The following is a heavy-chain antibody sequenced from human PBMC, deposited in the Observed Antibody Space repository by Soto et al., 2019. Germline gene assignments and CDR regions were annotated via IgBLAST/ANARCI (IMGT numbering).Heavy chain of an antibody. CDR3: ARASSHYCGGDCYFDY. CDR2: INAGNGNT. Sequence: GWINAGNGNTKYSQKFQGRVTITRDTSASTAYMELSSLRSEDTAVYYCARASSHYCGGDCYFDYWGQGPLVTVSS. J-gene: IGHJ4*02. D-gene: IGHD2-21*02. V-gene: IGHV1-3*01.